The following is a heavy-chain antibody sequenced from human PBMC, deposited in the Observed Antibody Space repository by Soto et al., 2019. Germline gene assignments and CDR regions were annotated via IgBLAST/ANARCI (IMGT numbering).Heavy chain of an antibody. D-gene: IGHD3-10*01. CDR2: ISAYNGNT. J-gene: IGHJ4*02. V-gene: IGHV1-18*04. CDR1: GYTFTSYG. CDR3: ARGGTIWFGELPTDY. Sequence: SCTASGYTFTSYGISWVRQAPGQGLEWMGWISAYNGNTNYAQKLQGRVTMTTDTSTSTAYMELRSLRSDDTAVYYCARGGTIWFGELPTDYWGQGTLVTVSS.